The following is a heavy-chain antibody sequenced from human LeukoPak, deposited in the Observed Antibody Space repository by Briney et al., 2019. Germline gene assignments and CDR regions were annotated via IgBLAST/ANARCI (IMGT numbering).Heavy chain of an antibody. Sequence: ASVKVSCKASGYTFTGYYMHWVRQAPGQGLEWMGWINPNSGGTNYAQKFQGWVTMTRDTSISTAYMELSRLRSDDTAVYYCARGGLLWFGVFGDYWGQGTLVTVSS. CDR2: INPNSGGT. V-gene: IGHV1-2*04. CDR3: ARGGLLWFGVFGDY. CDR1: GYTFTGYY. D-gene: IGHD3-10*01. J-gene: IGHJ4*02.